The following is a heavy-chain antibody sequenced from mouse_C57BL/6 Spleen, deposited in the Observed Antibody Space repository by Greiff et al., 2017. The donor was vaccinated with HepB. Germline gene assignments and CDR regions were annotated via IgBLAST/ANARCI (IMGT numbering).Heavy chain of an antibody. Sequence: EVQLQQSGAELVKPGASVKLSCTASGFNIKDYYMHWVKQRTEQGLEWIGRIDPEDGDTKYAPKFQGKATITADTSSNTAYLQLSSLTSEDNAVYYCARTGYYGVARYFNVWGTWTTVTVSS. CDR3: ARTGYYGVARYFNV. J-gene: IGHJ1*03. V-gene: IGHV14-2*01. CDR2: IDPEDGDT. D-gene: IGHD1-1*01. CDR1: GFNIKDYY.